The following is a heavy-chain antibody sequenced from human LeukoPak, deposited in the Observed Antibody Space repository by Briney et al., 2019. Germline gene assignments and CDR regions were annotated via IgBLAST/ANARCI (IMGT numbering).Heavy chain of an antibody. CDR2: MNPNSGNT. V-gene: IGHV1-8*01. CDR3: ASQLRGNYYDSSGPHFDY. Sequence: GASVKVSCKASGYTFTSYDINWVRQATGQGLEWMGWMNPNSGNTGYAQKFQGRVTITADKSTSTACMELSSLRSEDTAVYYCASQLRGNYYDSSGPHFDYWGQGTLVTVSS. CDR1: GYTFTSYD. J-gene: IGHJ4*02. D-gene: IGHD3-22*01.